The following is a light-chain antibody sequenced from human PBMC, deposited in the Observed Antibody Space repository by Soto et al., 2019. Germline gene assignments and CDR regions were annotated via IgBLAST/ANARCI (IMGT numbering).Light chain of an antibody. CDR2: EVN. V-gene: IGLV2-18*02. CDR3: NSYTSSNTYV. Sequence: LTQPPSVSGSPGQSVTISCTGTSSDVGSYNRVSWYQQPPGTAPKLMIYEVNNRPSGVPDRFSGSKSGNTASLTITGLQAEDEADYYCNSYTSSNTYVFGTGTKVTVL. CDR1: SSDVGSYNR. J-gene: IGLJ1*01.